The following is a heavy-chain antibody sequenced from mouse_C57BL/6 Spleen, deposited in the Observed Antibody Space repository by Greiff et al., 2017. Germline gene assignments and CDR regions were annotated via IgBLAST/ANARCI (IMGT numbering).Heavy chain of an antibody. Sequence: DVKLVESEGGLVQPGSSMKLSCTASGFTFSDYYMAWVRQVPEKGLEWVANINYDGSSTYYLDSLKSRFIISRDNAKNILYLQMSSLKSEDTATYYCARETGAGSYAMDYWGQGTSVTVSS. CDR3: ARETGAGSYAMDY. V-gene: IGHV5-16*01. D-gene: IGHD4-1*01. CDR1: GFTFSDYY. J-gene: IGHJ4*01. CDR2: INYDGSST.